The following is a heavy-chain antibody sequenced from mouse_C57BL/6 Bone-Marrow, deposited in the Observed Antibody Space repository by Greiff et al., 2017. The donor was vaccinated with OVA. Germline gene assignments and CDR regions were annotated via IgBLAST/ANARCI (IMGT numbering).Heavy chain of an antibody. D-gene: IGHD1-1*01. J-gene: IGHJ1*03. Sequence: QVQLQQSGAELVKPGASVKLSCKASGYTFTSYWMQWVKQRPGQGLEWIGEIDPSDSYTNYNQKFKGKATLTVDTSSSTAYMQLSSLTSEDSAVYYCARFLITTVVHWYFDVWGTGTTVTVSS. CDR3: ARFLITTVVHWYFDV. CDR1: GYTFTSYW. V-gene: IGHV1-50*01. CDR2: IDPSDSYT.